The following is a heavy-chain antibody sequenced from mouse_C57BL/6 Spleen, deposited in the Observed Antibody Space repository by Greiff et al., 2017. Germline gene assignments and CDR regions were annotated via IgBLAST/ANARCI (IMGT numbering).Heavy chain of an antibody. D-gene: IGHD3-3*01. J-gene: IGHJ2*01. CDR2: INPNNGGT. CDR1: GYTFTDYY. V-gene: IGHV1-26*01. CDR3: AREGLVPFDY. Sequence: EVQLQQSGPELVKPGASVKISCKASGYTFTDYYMNWVKQSHGKSLEWIGDINPNNGGTSYNQKFKGKATLTVDKSSSTAYMELRSLTSEDSAVYYCAREGLVPFDYWGQGTTLTVSS.